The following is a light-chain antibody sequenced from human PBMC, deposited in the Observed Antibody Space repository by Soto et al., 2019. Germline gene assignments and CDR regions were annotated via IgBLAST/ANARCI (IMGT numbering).Light chain of an antibody. CDR3: SSYTSSSRYV. Sequence: QSVLTQPASVSGSPGQSITISCTGTSSDVGSYNYVSWYQLHPGKAPKLMIYEVSNRPSGVSNRFSGSKSGDTASLTISGLQAEDEADYYCSSYTSSSRYVFGTGTKVTVL. J-gene: IGLJ1*01. V-gene: IGLV2-14*01. CDR2: EVS. CDR1: SSDVGSYNY.